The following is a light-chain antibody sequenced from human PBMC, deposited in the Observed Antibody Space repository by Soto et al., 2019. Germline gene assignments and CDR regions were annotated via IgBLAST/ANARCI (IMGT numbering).Light chain of an antibody. CDR1: SSNIGAGYD. Sequence: QSVLTQPPSVSGAPGQMVTISCTGSSSNIGAGYDVHWYQQLPGTAPKLLIYGNSNRPSGVPDRFSGSKSGTSASLAITGLQAEDEADYYCQSYDSSLSGPIFGGGTQLTVL. V-gene: IGLV1-40*01. CDR3: QSYDSSLSGPI. CDR2: GNS. J-gene: IGLJ2*01.